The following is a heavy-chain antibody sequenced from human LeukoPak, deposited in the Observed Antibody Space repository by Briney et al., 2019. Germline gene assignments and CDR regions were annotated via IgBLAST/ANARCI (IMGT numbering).Heavy chain of an antibody. D-gene: IGHD3-10*01. J-gene: IGHJ5*02. V-gene: IGHV4-59*01. CDR1: GGSISSYY. Sequence: SETLSLTCTVSGGSISSYYWSWIRQPPGKGLEWIGYIYYSGSTNYKPSLKSRVTISVDTSKNQFSLKLSSVTAADTAVYYCARGGYYGSGNDFRFDPWGQGTQVTVSS. CDR2: IYYSGST. CDR3: ARGGYYGSGNDFRFDP.